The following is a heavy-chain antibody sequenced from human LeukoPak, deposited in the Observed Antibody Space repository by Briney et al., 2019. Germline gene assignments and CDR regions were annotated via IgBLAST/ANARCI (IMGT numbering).Heavy chain of an antibody. Sequence: KPSETLSLTCIVSGGSISSYYWSWIRQPPGKGLEWIGYIYYTGSTNYNPSLKSRVTISVDTTKNQLSLKLRSVTAADTAVYYCARQDSGTYLNPLDIWGQGTVVTVSS. J-gene: IGHJ3*02. D-gene: IGHD1-26*01. CDR3: ARQDSGTYLNPLDI. V-gene: IGHV4-59*08. CDR1: GGSISSYY. CDR2: IYYTGST.